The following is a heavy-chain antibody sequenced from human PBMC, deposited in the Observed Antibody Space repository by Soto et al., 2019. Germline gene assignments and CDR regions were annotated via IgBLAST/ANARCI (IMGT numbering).Heavy chain of an antibody. CDR3: ARPRTVATTKGYDY. CDR1: GGTFSNYP. CDR2: IIPIFGKV. V-gene: IGHV1-69*01. J-gene: IGHJ4*02. D-gene: IGHD1-1*01. Sequence: QVQLVQSGAEVKKPGSSVKVSCKASGGTFSNYPFTWVLQAPGQGLEWRGGIIPIFGKVTYAQKFQGSVTISADASTSTAYMEMSSLTSEDTAVYYCARPRTVATTKGYDYWGQGTLVTVSS.